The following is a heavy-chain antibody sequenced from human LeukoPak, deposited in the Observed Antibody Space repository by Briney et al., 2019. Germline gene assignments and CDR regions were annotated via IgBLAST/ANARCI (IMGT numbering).Heavy chain of an antibody. CDR1: GGSFSNFY. J-gene: IGHJ5*02. CDR3: ARDLPYGA. CDR2: INHSGST. D-gene: IGHD3-10*01. V-gene: IGHV4-34*01. Sequence: SETLSLTCAVYGGSFSNFYRSWIRQPPGKGLEWIGEINHSGSTTYNPSLKSRVTISEDSSKNQSSLQLSSVTAADTAVYYCARDLPYGAWGQGTLVTVSS.